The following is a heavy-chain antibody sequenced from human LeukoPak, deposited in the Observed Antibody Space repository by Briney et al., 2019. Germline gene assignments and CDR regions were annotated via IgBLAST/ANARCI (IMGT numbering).Heavy chain of an antibody. CDR3: ARKTSDYYGSVSFDY. V-gene: IGHV4-30-4*01. Sequence: SETLSLTCTVSGGSISSGDYYWSWIRQPPGKGLEWIGYIYYSGSTYYNPSLKSRVTISVDTSKNQFSLKLSSVTAADTAVYYCARKTSDYYGSVSFDYWGQGTLVTVSS. CDR1: GGSISSGDYY. D-gene: IGHD3-10*01. J-gene: IGHJ4*02. CDR2: IYYSGST.